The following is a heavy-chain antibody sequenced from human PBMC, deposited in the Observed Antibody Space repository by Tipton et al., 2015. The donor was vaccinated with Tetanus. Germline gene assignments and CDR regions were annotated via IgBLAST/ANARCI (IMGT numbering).Heavy chain of an antibody. CDR1: GDSVSTGNFY. D-gene: IGHD3-16*01. CDR3: ARWIGVIPVTGNDAFDV. Sequence: TLSLTCTVSGDSVSTGNFYWSWIRQSPGKGLEWIGEINEGGSTNYNPSLESRVSISVDTSKHRFSLKVNSVIAADTATYYCARWIGVIPVTGNDAFDVWGPGAMVAVSS. V-gene: IGHV4-30-4*01. J-gene: IGHJ3*01. CDR2: INEGGST.